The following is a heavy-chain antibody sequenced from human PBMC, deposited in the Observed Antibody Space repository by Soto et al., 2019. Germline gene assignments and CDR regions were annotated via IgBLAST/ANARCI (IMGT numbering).Heavy chain of an antibody. D-gene: IGHD3-22*01. CDR2: INPSGGST. Sequence: ASVKVSCKASGYTFTSYYMHWVRQAPGQGLEWMGIINPSGGSTSYAQKIQGRVTMTRDTSTSTVYMELSSLRSEDTAVYYCARDRVTMIVVVNHYYYGMDVWGQGTTVTVSS. V-gene: IGHV1-46*01. CDR3: ARDRVTMIVVVNHYYYGMDV. CDR1: GYTFTSYY. J-gene: IGHJ6*02.